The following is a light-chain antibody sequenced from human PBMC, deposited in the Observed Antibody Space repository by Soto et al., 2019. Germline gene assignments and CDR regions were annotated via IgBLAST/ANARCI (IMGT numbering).Light chain of an antibody. CDR2: DAS. V-gene: IGKV3-20*01. CDR3: QQYGDSPGA. CDR1: QSVGRST. Sequence: IVLTQSPGTLSLSPGERATLSCRASQSVGRSTLAWYQQRPGQAPRLLIDDASSRATGIPDRFSGSGSGTDFPLTINGLEPEDFAVYYCQQYGDSPGAFGPRTKVDI. J-gene: IGKJ3*01.